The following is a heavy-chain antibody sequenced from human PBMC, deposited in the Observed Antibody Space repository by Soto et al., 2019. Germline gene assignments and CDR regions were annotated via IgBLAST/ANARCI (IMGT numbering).Heavy chain of an antibody. CDR3: ARDYYDSSSYYSY. CDR1: GFTFSSYS. D-gene: IGHD3-22*01. Sequence: EVQLVESGGGLVQPGGSLRLCCAASGFTFSSYSMNWVRQAPGRGLEWVSYITSTSRTIYYADSVKGRVTISRDNAKNSRYLQMNSLRDEDTAVYYCARDYYDSSSYYSYWGQGTLVTVSS. J-gene: IGHJ4*02. V-gene: IGHV3-48*02. CDR2: ITSTSRTI.